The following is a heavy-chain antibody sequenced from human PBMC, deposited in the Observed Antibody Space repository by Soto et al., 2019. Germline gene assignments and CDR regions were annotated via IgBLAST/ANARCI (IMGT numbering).Heavy chain of an antibody. CDR1: GFTFSSYA. Sequence: GGSLRLSCAASGFTFSSYAMSWVRQAPGKGLEWVSAISGSGGSTYYAESVKGRFTISRDNSKNTLYLQMNSLRAEDTAVYYCAKDGDWNRPYYYYYMDVWGKGTTVTVSS. V-gene: IGHV3-23*01. CDR3: AKDGDWNRPYYYYYMDV. D-gene: IGHD1-1*01. CDR2: ISGSGGST. J-gene: IGHJ6*03.